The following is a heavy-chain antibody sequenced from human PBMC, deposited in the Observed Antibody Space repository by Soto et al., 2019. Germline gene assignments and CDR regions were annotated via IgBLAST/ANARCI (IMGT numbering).Heavy chain of an antibody. J-gene: IGHJ4*02. CDR2: ITGNGGSP. D-gene: IGHD3-10*01. CDR1: DFTFSDHA. CDR3: ARATYLYHYNSYYRVYFDY. Sequence: EVLLLESGGGLIQPGGSLRISCAASDFTFSDHAMSWVRQAPGKGLEWVSAITGNGGSPYYADSVKGRFTISRDRTKNTLYQQMNSLRAEDTALYFCARATYLYHYNSYYRVYFDYWGQGTLLTVSS. V-gene: IGHV3-23*01.